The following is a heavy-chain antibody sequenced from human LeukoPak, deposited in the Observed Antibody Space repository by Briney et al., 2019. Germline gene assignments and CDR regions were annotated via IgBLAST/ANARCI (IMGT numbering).Heavy chain of an antibody. V-gene: IGHV3-23*01. Sequence: GSLRLSCAASGFTFSSYAMSWVRRAPGKGPEWVSAVSGSGDTTYYADSVQGRFTISRDSSKNTLYLQMNSLRAEDTALYYCAKGRHASSGMFDYWGQGTLVTVSS. CDR1: GFTFSSYA. CDR2: VSGSGDTT. J-gene: IGHJ4*02. D-gene: IGHD1-26*01. CDR3: AKGRHASSGMFDY.